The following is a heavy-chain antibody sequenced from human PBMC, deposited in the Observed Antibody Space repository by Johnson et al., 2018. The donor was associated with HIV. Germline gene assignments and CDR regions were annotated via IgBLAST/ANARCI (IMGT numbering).Heavy chain of an antibody. CDR1: GFTFSSYA. CDR2: ISSNGGST. D-gene: IGHD3-22*01. J-gene: IGHJ3*02. CDR3: AREGTEDMIVVVTSRDDAFDI. V-gene: IGHV3-64*01. Sequence: VQLVESGGGLVQPGGSLRLSCAASGFTFSSYAMHWVRQAPGKGLEYVSGISSNGGSTYYAKSVKGRFTISRDNAKNSLYLQMNSLRAEDTALYYCAREGTEDMIVVVTSRDDAFDIWGQGTMVTVSS.